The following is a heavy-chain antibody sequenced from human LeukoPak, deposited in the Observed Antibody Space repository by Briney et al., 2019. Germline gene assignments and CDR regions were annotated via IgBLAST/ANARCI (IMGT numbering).Heavy chain of an antibody. CDR3: AKDQCTRASCDGYPGH. D-gene: IGHD2-2*03. Sequence: GGSLRLSCAASGFTFGSYGMHWVRQAPGKGLEWVAFIHFDGSPKYSGDSVKGRFTVSRDNSKNTLYLQMNSLRPEDTAVYYCAKDQCTRASCDGYPGHWGQGTLVTVSS. CDR2: IHFDGSPK. CDR1: GFTFGSYG. V-gene: IGHV3-30*02. J-gene: IGHJ4*02.